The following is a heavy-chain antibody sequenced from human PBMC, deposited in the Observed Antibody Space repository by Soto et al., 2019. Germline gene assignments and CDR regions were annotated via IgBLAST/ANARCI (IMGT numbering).Heavy chain of an antibody. J-gene: IGHJ4*02. Sequence: EVQLVESGGGLVKPGGSLRLSCAASGFTFSNAWMSWVRQAPGKGLEWVGRIKSKTDGGTTDYAAPVKGRFTISRXXSKNTLYLQMHSLKTEDTAVYYCTTGDPLDYGKNYWGQGTLVTVSS. CDR2: IKSKTDGGTT. CDR1: GFTFSNAW. V-gene: IGHV3-15*01. CDR3: TTGDPLDYGKNY. D-gene: IGHD4-17*01.